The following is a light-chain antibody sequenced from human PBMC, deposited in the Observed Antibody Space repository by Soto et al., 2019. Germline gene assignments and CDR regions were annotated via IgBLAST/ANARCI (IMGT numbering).Light chain of an antibody. CDR3: SSYTSGSTIYV. CDR1: ISDVGSYNY. CDR2: ASS. J-gene: IGLJ1*01. V-gene: IGLV2-14*01. Sequence: QSALTQPSSLSGSPGQSITISCTGTISDVGSYNYVSWYQHHPGKAPRLMIYASSNRPSGVSHRFSGSRSGNTASLTISGLQAEDEADYYCSSYTSGSTIYVFGTGTKVTVL.